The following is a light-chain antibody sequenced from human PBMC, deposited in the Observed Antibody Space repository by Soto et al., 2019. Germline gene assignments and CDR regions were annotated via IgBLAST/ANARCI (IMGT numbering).Light chain of an antibody. Sequence: SALTQPASVSGSPGQSITISCIGTSSDVGRYNYVSWYQQHPGQAPRLMIYDVNNRPSGVSNRFSGSKSDNTASLTISGLQAEDEADYYCSSYTSSSTRVFGSGTKVTVL. J-gene: IGLJ1*01. CDR3: SSYTSSSTRV. CDR1: SSDVGRYNY. CDR2: DVN. V-gene: IGLV2-14*01.